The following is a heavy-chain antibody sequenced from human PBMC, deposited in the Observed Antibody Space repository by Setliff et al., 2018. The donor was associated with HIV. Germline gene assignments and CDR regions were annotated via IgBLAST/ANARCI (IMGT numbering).Heavy chain of an antibody. CDR3: ARVPFTTGFDS. J-gene: IGHJ4*02. Sequence: PSETLSLTCTVSGGSISSSSYYWGWIRQPPGKGLEWIGSIYYSGDTHYNPSLKSRVTISVDTPKNQFSLKLSSVTAADTAVYYCARVPFTTGFDSWGQGTLVTV. CDR1: GGSISSSSYY. D-gene: IGHD3-3*01. CDR2: IYYSGDT. V-gene: IGHV4-39*07.